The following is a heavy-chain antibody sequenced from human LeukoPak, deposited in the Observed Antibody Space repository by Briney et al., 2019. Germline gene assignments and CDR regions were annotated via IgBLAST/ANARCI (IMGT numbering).Heavy chain of an antibody. J-gene: IGHJ4*02. Sequence: ASVKVSCTASGYTFTGYYMHWVRQAPGQGLEWMGWINPNSGGTNYAQKFQGRVTMTRDTSISTAYMELSRLRSDGTAVYYCARVLTLSGTAAGYWGQGTLVTVSS. D-gene: IGHD6-13*01. CDR2: INPNSGGT. V-gene: IGHV1-2*02. CDR3: ARVLTLSGTAAGY. CDR1: GYTFTGYY.